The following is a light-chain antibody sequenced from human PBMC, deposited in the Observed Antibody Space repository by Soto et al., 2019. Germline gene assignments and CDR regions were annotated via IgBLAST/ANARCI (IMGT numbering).Light chain of an antibody. CDR1: TNDVGAYDY. CDR3: TSYTTGDTLA. Sequence: QSALTQPASVSGSPGQSITIFCTGTTNDVGAYDYVSWYQHHPGKAPRLMIFDVSDRPSGVSNRFSGSKSGNTASLTISGLQAEDEADYYCTSYTTGDTLAFGGGTKVTVL. J-gene: IGLJ2*01. V-gene: IGLV2-14*03. CDR2: DVS.